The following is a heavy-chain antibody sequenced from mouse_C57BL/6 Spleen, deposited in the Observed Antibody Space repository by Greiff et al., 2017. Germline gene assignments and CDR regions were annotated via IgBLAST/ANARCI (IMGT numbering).Heavy chain of an antibody. CDR2: IDPSDSYT. V-gene: IGHV1-69*01. J-gene: IGHJ1*03. Sequence: QVHVKQPGAELVMPGASVKLSCKASGYTFTSYWMHWVKQRPGQGLEWIGEIDPSDSYTNYNQKFKGKATLTVDTSSSTAYMQLSSLTSEDSAVYYCARENYYGSSYRYFDVWGTGTTVTVSS. D-gene: IGHD1-1*01. CDR3: ARENYYGSSYRYFDV. CDR1: GYTFTSYW.